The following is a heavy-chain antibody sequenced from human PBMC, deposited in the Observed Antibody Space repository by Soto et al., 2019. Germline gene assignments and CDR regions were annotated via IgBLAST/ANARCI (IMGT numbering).Heavy chain of an antibody. Sequence: SETLSLTCSVSGGSISSGDYYWNWIRQPPGKGLEWIGHIYYSGSTYYNSSLKSRVTISLDTSKNQFSLKLSSVTAADTAVYYCARTMVVTQNWFDPWGQGTLVTVSS. D-gene: IGHD2-21*02. CDR3: ARTMVVTQNWFDP. CDR1: GGSISSGDYY. CDR2: IYYSGST. J-gene: IGHJ5*02. V-gene: IGHV4-30-4*01.